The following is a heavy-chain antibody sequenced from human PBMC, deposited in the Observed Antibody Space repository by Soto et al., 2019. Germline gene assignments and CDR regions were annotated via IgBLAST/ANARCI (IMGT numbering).Heavy chain of an antibody. CDR2: IIPILGIA. CDR1: GGTFSSYT. V-gene: IGHV1-69*02. J-gene: IGHJ3*02. D-gene: IGHD2-2*02. Sequence: SVKVSCKGSGGTFSSYTISGVRQPPGKGLEWMGRIIPILGIANYAQKFQGRVTITADKSTNTDYMELSSLRSEDTAVYYCPRIYTDFETEAFDIWGQGTMVTVSS. CDR3: PRIYTDFETEAFDI.